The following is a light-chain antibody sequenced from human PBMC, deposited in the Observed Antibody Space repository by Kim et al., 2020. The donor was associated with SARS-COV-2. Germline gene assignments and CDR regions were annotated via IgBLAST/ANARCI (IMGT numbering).Light chain of an antibody. CDR3: SSYTSSSTPDV. J-gene: IGLJ1*01. V-gene: IGLV2-14*01. Sequence: QSVLTQPASVSGSPGQSITISCTGTSSDVGGYNYVSWYQQHPGKAPKLMIYDVSKRPSGVSNRFSGSKSGNTASLTISGLQAEDEADDYCSSYTSSSTPDVFGTGTKVTVL. CDR2: DVS. CDR1: SSDVGGYNY.